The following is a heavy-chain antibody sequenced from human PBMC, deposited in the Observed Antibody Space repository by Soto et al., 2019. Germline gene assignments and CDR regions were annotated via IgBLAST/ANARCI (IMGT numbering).Heavy chain of an antibody. V-gene: IGHV1-69*02. CDR1: GDTFNFYT. CDR3: ATNYGSGSTHVDY. J-gene: IGHJ4*02. D-gene: IGHD3-10*01. Sequence: QVQLVQSGAEVKKPGSPVRVSCTASGDTFNFYTISWVRQVPGQGPEWMGRIIPMLGMSNYAQKFQGRVTIMADKSASTVYMNLTGLTSEDTAVYYCATNYGSGSTHVDYLRQGALVSVSS. CDR2: IIPMLGMS.